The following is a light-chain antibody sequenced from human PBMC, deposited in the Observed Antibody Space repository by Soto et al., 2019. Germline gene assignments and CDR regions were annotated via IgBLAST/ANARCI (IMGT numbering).Light chain of an antibody. Sequence: EIAMTQSPATLSVSPGETATLSGRPSQSVSCNLAWYQQNPGQTPKLLIYVASTSATGIPVRFSGSGSGTEFTLTISSLQSEDVAVYYCQKYNVWPLTFGGGTKVDFK. J-gene: IGKJ4*01. CDR3: QKYNVWPLT. CDR2: VAS. V-gene: IGKV3-15*01. CDR1: QSVSCN.